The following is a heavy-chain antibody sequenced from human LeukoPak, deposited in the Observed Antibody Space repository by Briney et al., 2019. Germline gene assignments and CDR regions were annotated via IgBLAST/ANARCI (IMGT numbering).Heavy chain of an antibody. Sequence: SVKVSCKASGGTFSSYAISWVRQAPGQGLEWMGRIIPIFGIANYAQKFQARVTITADKSTSTAYMELSSLRSEDTAVYYCARGYSGYDYGYFDYWGQGTLVTVSS. J-gene: IGHJ4*02. D-gene: IGHD5-12*01. CDR2: IIPIFGIA. V-gene: IGHV1-69*04. CDR1: GGTFSSYA. CDR3: ARGYSGYDYGYFDY.